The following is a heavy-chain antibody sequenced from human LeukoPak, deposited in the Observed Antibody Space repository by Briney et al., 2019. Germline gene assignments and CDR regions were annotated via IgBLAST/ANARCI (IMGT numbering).Heavy chain of an antibody. V-gene: IGHV1-2*06. CDR2: INPNSGGT. J-gene: IGHJ5*02. D-gene: IGHD2-15*01. Sequence: GASVKVSCKAAGYSFTWNCMFRVRQAPGQGLEWMGRINPNSGGTNYAQKFQGRVTMTRDTTISTAYMELSRLRSVDTAVYYCARGYCSGGSCYSVENWFDPWGQGTLVTVSS. CDR1: GYSFTWNC. CDR3: ARGYCSGGSCYSVENWFDP.